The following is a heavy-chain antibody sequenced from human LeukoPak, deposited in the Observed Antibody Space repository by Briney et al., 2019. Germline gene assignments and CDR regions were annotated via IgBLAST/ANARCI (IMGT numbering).Heavy chain of an antibody. CDR3: ARDRSSRLPSDFDY. Sequence: GGSLRLSCEASGFTFSSYGMHWVRQAPGKGLEWVAVIWYDGSNKYYADSVKGRFTISRDNSKNTLYLQMNSLRAEDTAVYYCARDRSSRLPSDFDYWGQGTLVTVSS. CDR1: GFTFSSYG. D-gene: IGHD2-2*01. V-gene: IGHV3-33*08. CDR2: IWYDGSNK. J-gene: IGHJ4*02.